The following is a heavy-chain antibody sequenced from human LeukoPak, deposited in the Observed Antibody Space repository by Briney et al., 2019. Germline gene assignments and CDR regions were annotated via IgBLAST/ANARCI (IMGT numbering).Heavy chain of an antibody. J-gene: IGHJ4*02. V-gene: IGHV3-23*01. Sequence: GGSLRLSCAAFGFTFSCYAMSWVRQAPGKGLDWVSSISGSGGDTFHADSVKGRFTISRDNSKNTLYLQMNSLRAEDTAVYYCAKVPHYVDWGNWGQGTLVTVSS. CDR2: ISGSGGDT. D-gene: IGHD4-17*01. CDR3: AKVPHYVDWGN. CDR1: GFTFSCYA.